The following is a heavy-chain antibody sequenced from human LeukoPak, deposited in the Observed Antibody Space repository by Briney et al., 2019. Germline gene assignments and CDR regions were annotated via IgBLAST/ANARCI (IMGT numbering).Heavy chain of an antibody. CDR1: GFTFSSYE. V-gene: IGHV3-48*03. Sequence: GGSLRLSCAASGFTFSSYEMNWVRQAPGKGLEWVSYISSSGTTIYYVDSVKGRFTISRDNAKNSLYLQMNSLRVEDTAVYYCTREGNWNDQDYWGQGTLVTVSS. CDR2: ISSSGTTI. J-gene: IGHJ4*02. CDR3: TREGNWNDQDY. D-gene: IGHD1-20*01.